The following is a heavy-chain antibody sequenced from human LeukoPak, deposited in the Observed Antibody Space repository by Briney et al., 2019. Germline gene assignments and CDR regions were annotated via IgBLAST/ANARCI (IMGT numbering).Heavy chain of an antibody. J-gene: IGHJ4*02. CDR3: AKNYDSSGYYLYYFDY. CDR1: GFTFSSYD. CDR2: ISGSGGST. D-gene: IGHD3-22*01. Sequence: GGSLRLSCAASGFTFSSYDMHWVRQAPGKGLEWVSAISGSGGSTYYADSVKGRFTISRDNSKNTLYLQMNSLRAEDTAVYYCAKNYDSSGYYLYYFDYWGQGTLVTVSS. V-gene: IGHV3-23*01.